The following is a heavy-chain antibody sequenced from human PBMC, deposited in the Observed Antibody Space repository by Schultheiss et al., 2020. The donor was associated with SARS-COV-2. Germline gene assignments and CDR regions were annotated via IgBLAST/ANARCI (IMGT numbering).Heavy chain of an antibody. CDR2: IYYSGST. CDR1: GGSISSSSYY. CDR3: ARDRRYRSTTSAFDI. V-gene: IGHV4-39*07. D-gene: IGHD2-2*01. Sequence: SQTLSLTCTVSGGSISSSSYYWGWIRQPPGKGLEWIGSIYYSGSTYYNPSLKSRVTISVDTSKNQFSLKLSSVTAADTAVYYFARDRRYRSTTSAFDIWGQGTMVTVSS. J-gene: IGHJ3*02.